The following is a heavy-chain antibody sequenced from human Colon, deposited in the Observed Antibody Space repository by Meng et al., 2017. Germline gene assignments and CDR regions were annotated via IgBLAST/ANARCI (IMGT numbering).Heavy chain of an antibody. CDR2: INWSGTMT. CDR1: GFIFHDYG. Sequence: GESLKISCAASGFIFHDYGMFWVRQVPGKGLEWVAGINWSGTMTRYGVSVKGRFTISRDSAKNSLYLQMNSLRVEDAALYYGVRGHRRDLYASSGYDSWGQGTLVTVSS. CDR3: VRGHRRDLYASSGYDS. J-gene: IGHJ5*02. V-gene: IGHV3-20*04. D-gene: IGHD5-12*01.